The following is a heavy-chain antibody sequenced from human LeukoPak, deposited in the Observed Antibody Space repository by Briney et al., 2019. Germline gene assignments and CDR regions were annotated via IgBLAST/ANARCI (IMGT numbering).Heavy chain of an antibody. CDR3: ASEIVATEAFDI. V-gene: IGHV1-2*02. CDR1: GYTFTAYY. D-gene: IGHD5-12*01. Sequence: ASVKVSCKASGYTFTAYYMHWVRQAPGQGLEWMEWINPNSGGTNYAQKFQGRVTMTRDTSINTAYMELSRLRSDDTAVYYCASEIVATEAFDIWGQGTTVTVPS. J-gene: IGHJ3*02. CDR2: INPNSGGT.